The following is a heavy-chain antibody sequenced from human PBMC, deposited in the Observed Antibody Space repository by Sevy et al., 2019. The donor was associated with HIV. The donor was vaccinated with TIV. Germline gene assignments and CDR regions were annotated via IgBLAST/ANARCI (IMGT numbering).Heavy chain of an antibody. CDR2: IKEDGSEN. V-gene: IGHV3-7*03. D-gene: IGHD2-2*01. J-gene: IGHJ5*02. Sequence: GGSLRLSCAASGFTFSNYWMSWVRQAPGKGLEWVANIKEDGSENYYVDSVKGRLTISRDNAKNSLYLQMNSLRAEDTAVYYCAGVGGCSSTSCFAYWFDPWGQGTLVTVSS. CDR3: AGVGGCSSTSCFAYWFDP. CDR1: GFTFSNYW.